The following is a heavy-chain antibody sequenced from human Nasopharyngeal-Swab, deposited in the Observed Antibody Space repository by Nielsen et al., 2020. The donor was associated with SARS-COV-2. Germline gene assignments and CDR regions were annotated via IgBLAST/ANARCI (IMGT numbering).Heavy chain of an antibody. D-gene: IGHD3-10*01. CDR3: ARDGDGSGFDY. J-gene: IGHJ4*02. CDR2: IYYSGST. Sequence: WIRQAPGKGLEWIEYIYYSGSTYYNPSLKSRVTISVDTSKNQFSLKLSSVTAADTAVYYCARDGDGSGFDYWGQGTLVTVSS. V-gene: IGHV4-30-4*01.